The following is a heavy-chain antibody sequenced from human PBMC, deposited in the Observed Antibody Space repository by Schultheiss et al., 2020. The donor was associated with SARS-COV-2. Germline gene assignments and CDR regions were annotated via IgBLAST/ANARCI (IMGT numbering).Heavy chain of an antibody. CDR2: INHSGST. CDR3: ARQGSRYPLDY. Sequence: SETLSLTCAVYGGSFSGYYWSWIRQPPGKGLEWIGEINHSGSTNYNPSLKSRVTISVDTSKNQFSLKLSSVTAADTAVYYCARQGSRYPLDYWGQGTLVTVSS. D-gene: IGHD3-16*02. V-gene: IGHV4-34*01. J-gene: IGHJ4*02. CDR1: GGSFSGYY.